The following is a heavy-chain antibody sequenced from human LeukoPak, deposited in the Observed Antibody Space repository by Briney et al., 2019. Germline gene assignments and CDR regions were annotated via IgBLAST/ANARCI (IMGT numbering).Heavy chain of an antibody. J-gene: IGHJ4*02. CDR2: IYYSGST. Sequence: SETLSLTSTVSGGSISSYYWSWIRQPPGKGLEWIGYIYYSGSTNYNPSLKSRVTISVDTSKNQFSLKLSSVTAADTAVYYCARAGWFGELFPDYWGQGTLVTVSS. CDR3: ARAGWFGELFPDY. D-gene: IGHD3-10*01. V-gene: IGHV4-59*01. CDR1: GGSISSYY.